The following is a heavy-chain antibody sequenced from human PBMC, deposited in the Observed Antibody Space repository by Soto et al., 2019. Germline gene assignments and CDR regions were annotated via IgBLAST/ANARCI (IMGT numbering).Heavy chain of an antibody. J-gene: IGHJ4*02. Sequence: SETLSLTCTVSGGSVSSYYWSWIRQPPGKXLEWIGYIYYSGSTNYNPSLKSRVTISVDTSKNQFSLKLSSVTAADTAVYYCARVGRNDFWSGPLYYFDYWGQGTLVTVSS. CDR3: ARVGRNDFWSGPLYYFDY. V-gene: IGHV4-59*02. CDR2: IYYSGST. D-gene: IGHD3-3*01. CDR1: GGSVSSYY.